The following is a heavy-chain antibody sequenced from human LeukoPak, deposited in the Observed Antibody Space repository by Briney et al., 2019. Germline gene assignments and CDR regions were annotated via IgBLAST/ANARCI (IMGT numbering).Heavy chain of an antibody. Sequence: PSDTLSLTCTVSGGSISSYYWTWIRQPPGKGLEWIGYIHYSGSTNYNASLKSRVTISVDTSKNQFSLKLSSVTAADTAVYYCVIYCDSSGTPPGGIDYWGQGTLVTVSS. D-gene: IGHD3-22*01. CDR1: GGSISSYY. CDR3: VIYCDSSGTPPGGIDY. V-gene: IGHV4-59*01. J-gene: IGHJ4*02. CDR2: IHYSGST.